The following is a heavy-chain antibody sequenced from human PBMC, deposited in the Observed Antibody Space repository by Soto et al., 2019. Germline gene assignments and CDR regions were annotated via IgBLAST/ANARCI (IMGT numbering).Heavy chain of an antibody. V-gene: IGHV4-34*01. CDR3: ARYGYGTSLYRVDV. D-gene: IGHD6-13*01. CDR1: GESFSGYY. CDR2: VDHRGST. Sequence: SQTMSLTCVVSGESFSGYYWSWIRQTPGRWLGWVGEVDHRGSTTYNPSLKNRASISIDSSNNLFSLELTCVTAADTAIYFCARYGYGTSLYRVDVWGQGTRVTVSS. J-gene: IGHJ6*02.